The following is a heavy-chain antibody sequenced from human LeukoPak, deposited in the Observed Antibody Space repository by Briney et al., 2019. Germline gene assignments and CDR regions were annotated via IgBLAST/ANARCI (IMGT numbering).Heavy chain of an antibody. CDR2: INPSGGST. V-gene: IGHV1-46*01. J-gene: IGHJ6*02. Sequence: ASVKVSCKASGYTFTDYYMHWARQAPGQGLEWMGIINPSGGSTSYAQKFQGRATMTRDTSTSTVYMELSSLRSEDTAVYYCARDPGRGIWGWLQSPRYYYGMDVWGQGTTVTVSS. CDR3: ARDPGRGIWGWLQSPRYYYGMDV. CDR1: GYTFTDYY. D-gene: IGHD5-24*01.